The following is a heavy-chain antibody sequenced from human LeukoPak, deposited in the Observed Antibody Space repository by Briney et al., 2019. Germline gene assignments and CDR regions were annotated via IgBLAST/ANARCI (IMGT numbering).Heavy chain of an antibody. CDR2: ISSSSTI. CDR3: ARWGSGWPGDY. J-gene: IGHJ4*02. D-gene: IGHD6-19*01. Sequence: GGSLRLSCAASGFTFSSYNMNWVRQAPGKGLEWVSHISSSSTIYYADSVKGRFTISRDNAKNSLYLQMDSLRDEDTAVYYCARWGSGWPGDYWGQGTLVTVSS. V-gene: IGHV3-48*02. CDR1: GFTFSSYN.